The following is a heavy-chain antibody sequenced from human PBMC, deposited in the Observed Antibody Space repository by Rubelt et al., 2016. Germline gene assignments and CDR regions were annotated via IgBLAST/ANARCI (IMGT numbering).Heavy chain of an antibody. CDR3: ARDGSANRRYGMDV. CDR1: GFTFSNYA. CDR2: IYSGGST. V-gene: IGHV3-66*01. D-gene: IGHD2-2*03. J-gene: IGHJ6*02. Sequence: EVQLVESGGGLVQPGGSLRLSCAASGFTFSNYAMSWVRQAPGKGLEWVSVIYSGGSTYYADSVKCSFTISRDNSKNTLDLQMKSLRAEDTAVYYCARDGSANRRYGMDVWGQGTTVTVSS.